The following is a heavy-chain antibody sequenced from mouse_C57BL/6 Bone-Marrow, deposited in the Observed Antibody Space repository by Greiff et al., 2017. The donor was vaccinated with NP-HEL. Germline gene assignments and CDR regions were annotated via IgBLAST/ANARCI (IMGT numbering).Heavy chain of an antibody. V-gene: IGHV5-9-1*02. D-gene: IGHD1-1*01. CDR2: ISSGGDYI. Sequence: EVQGVESGEGLVKPGGSLKLSCAASGFTFSSYAMSWVRQTPEKRLEWVAYISSGGDYIYYADTVKGRFTISRDNARNTLYLQMSSLKSEDTAMYYCTRFYYGSSGPCDWFDYWGQGTTLTVSS. CDR3: TRFYYGSSGPCDWFDY. CDR1: GFTFSSYA. J-gene: IGHJ2*01.